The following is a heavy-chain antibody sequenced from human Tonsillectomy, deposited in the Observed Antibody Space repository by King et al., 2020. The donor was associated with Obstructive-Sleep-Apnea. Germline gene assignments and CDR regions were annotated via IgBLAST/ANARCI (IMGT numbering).Heavy chain of an antibody. CDR2: TLPTLVTA. V-gene: IGHV1-69*14. Sequence: QLVQSGAEVKKPGSSVKVSCKVSGGTFSSFAIAWVRQAPGQGPEWVGGTLPTLVTANYAQNFQGRVTITAAKSTSPAYMELRSLRSEDTATYYCATEGGTTVYYRENWGQGTLVTVSS. J-gene: IGHJ4*02. CDR1: GGTFSSFA. D-gene: IGHD1-1*01. CDR3: ATEGGTTVYYREN.